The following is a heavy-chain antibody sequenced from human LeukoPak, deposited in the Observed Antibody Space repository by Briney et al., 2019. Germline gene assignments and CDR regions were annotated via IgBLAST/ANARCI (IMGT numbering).Heavy chain of an antibody. J-gene: IGHJ4*02. D-gene: IGHD3-22*01. Sequence: GESLKISCKGSGYRFSNYRLAWVRQMPGKGLEWMGIIYPGDSETTHSPSFQGHVTISADKSVTTAYLQWSSLKPSDTAIYYCARLDEGFYYDGYGYNFWGQGTLVTVSS. CDR1: GYRFSNYR. CDR2: IYPGDSET. CDR3: ARLDEGFYYDGYGYNF. V-gene: IGHV5-51*01.